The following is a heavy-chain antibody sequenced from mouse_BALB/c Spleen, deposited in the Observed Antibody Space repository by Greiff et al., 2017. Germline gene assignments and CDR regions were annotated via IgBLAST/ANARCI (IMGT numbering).Heavy chain of an antibody. CDR2: ISSGSSTI. V-gene: IGHV5-17*02. D-gene: IGHD2-1*01. CDR1: GFTFSSFG. CDR3: ARYYGNYYFDY. Sequence: EVQLQESGGGLVQPGGSRKLSCAASGFTFSSFGMHWVRQAPEKGLEWVAYISSGSSTIYYADTVKGRFTISRDNPKNTLFLQMTSLRSEDTAMYYCARYYGNYYFDYWGQGTTLTVSS. J-gene: IGHJ2*01.